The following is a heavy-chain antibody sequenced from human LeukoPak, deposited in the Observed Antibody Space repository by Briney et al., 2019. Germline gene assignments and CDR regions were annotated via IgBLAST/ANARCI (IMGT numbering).Heavy chain of an antibody. CDR2: ISGVGDTT. J-gene: IGHJ4*02. CDR3: ARDLVGATTSDY. D-gene: IGHD1-26*01. V-gene: IGHV3-23*01. CDR1: GFTFNNYA. Sequence: GGSLRLSCASSGFTFNNYAMSWVRQAPGKGLEWVSTISGVGDTTFYADSVKGRFSASRDYSKNTLYLQLDSLRAEDTAVYYCARDLVGATTSDYWGQGTLVTVSS.